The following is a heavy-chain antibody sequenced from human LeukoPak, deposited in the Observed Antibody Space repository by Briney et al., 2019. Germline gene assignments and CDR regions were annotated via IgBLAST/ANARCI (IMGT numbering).Heavy chain of an antibody. CDR2: IYSDGNT. CDR3: AGDTHSSSWYDH. V-gene: IGHV3-53*01. D-gene: IGHD6-19*01. Sequence: GGSLRLSCAVSGFTVSSIYMSWVRQAPGKGLEWVSFIYSDGNTYYGDSVKGRFALSRDSSRNTLYLQMNSLTVDDTAVYYCAGDTHSSSWYDHWGQGTLVTVSS. CDR1: GFTVSSIY. J-gene: IGHJ5*02.